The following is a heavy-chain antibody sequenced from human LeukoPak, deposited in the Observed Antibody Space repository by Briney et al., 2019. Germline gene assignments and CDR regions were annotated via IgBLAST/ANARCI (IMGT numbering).Heavy chain of an antibody. J-gene: IGHJ4*02. Sequence: GGSLRLSCAASGFTFNNYGIHYVRQAPGKGLEWVAVISDDGRHKNYADSVKGRFTISRDNSNNTLYLQMNSLRVEDTGVYYCAKDRETTASGTFDYWRQGTLVTVSS. D-gene: IGHD6-13*01. CDR2: ISDDGRHK. V-gene: IGHV3-30*18. CDR1: GFTFNNYG. CDR3: AKDRETTASGTFDY.